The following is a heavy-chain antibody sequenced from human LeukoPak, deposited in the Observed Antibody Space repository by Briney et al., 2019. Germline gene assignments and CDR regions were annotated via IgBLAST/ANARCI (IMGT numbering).Heavy chain of an antibody. Sequence: PGGSLRLSCAASGFTFSSYSMNWVRPAPGRGLEWVSSISSSRSYIYYADSVKGRFTNSRDNDKNSLYLQMNSLRAEDTAVYYCARDLTAMVHRDVGYWGQGTLVTVSS. V-gene: IGHV3-21*01. CDR1: GFTFSSYS. D-gene: IGHD5-18*01. J-gene: IGHJ4*02. CDR3: ARDLTAMVHRDVGY. CDR2: ISSSRSYI.